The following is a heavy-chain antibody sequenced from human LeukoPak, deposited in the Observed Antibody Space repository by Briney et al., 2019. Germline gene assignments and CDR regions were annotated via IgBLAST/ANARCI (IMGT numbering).Heavy chain of an antibody. J-gene: IGHJ4*02. Sequence: GGSLRLSCAASGFTFSSYAMSWVRQAPGKGLEWVSAISGSGGSTYYADSVKGRFTISRDNSKNTLYRQMNSLRAEDTAVYYCAKAGLSEYYFDYWGQGTLVTVSS. CDR1: GFTFSSYA. V-gene: IGHV3-23*01. D-gene: IGHD6-19*01. CDR2: ISGSGGST. CDR3: AKAGLSEYYFDY.